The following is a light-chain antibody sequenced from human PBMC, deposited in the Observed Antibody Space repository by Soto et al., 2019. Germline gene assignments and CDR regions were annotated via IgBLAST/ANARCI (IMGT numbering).Light chain of an antibody. CDR1: QTVSANF. Sequence: EIVLTQSPGTLSLSPGERATLSCRASQTVSANFLAWYQQKPGQAPRLLIHGASGRASGIPDRFSGSGYGTDFTLTISRLEAADFAVYYCQLYGNSPRYTFGQGTKVDIK. V-gene: IGKV3-20*01. CDR2: GAS. CDR3: QLYGNSPRYT. J-gene: IGKJ2*01.